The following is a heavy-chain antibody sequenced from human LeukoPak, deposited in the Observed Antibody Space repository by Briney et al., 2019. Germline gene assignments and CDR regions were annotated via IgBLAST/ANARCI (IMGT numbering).Heavy chain of an antibody. V-gene: IGHV4-59*12. CDR1: GGSISSYY. J-gene: IGHJ6*02. Sequence: SETLSLTCTVSGGSISSYYWSWIRQPPGKGLEWIGYIYYSGSTNYNPSLKSRVTISVDTSKNQFSLKLSSVTAAGTAVYYCAKDYGMDVWGQGTTVTVSS. CDR3: AKDYGMDV. CDR2: IYYSGST.